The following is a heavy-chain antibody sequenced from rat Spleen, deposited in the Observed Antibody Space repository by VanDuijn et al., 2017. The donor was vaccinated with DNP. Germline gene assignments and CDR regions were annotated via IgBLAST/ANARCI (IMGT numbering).Heavy chain of an antibody. CDR2: TIGSGGNS. V-gene: IGHV5-31*01. J-gene: IGHJ2*01. CDR1: GFTFNDYW. D-gene: IGHD1-12*02. CDR3: ANYNYYDGTY. Sequence: EVQLVESGGDLVQPGKSLKLSCVASGFTFNDYWMTWIRQVPGKGLEWVASTIGSGGNSYYPDSLKGQFTISRDNAENTVYLQMNSLRSEDSATYYCANYNYYDGTYWGQGVMVTVSS.